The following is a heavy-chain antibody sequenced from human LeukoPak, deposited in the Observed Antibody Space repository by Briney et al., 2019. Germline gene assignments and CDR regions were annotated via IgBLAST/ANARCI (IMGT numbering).Heavy chain of an antibody. J-gene: IGHJ4*02. CDR3: AREVLSSSWSYFDY. CDR1: GGSFSDYY. Sequence: SETLSLTCDIYGGSFSDYYWSWIRQPPGKGLEWFGEINHSGSTSYNPSLKSRVTISVDTSKNQFSLKLSSVTAADTAVYYCAREVLSSSWSYFDYWGQGTLVTVSS. V-gene: IGHV4-34*01. CDR2: INHSGST. D-gene: IGHD6-13*01.